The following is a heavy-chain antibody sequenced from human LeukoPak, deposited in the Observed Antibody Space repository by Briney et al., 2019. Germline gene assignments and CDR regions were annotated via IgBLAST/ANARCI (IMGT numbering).Heavy chain of an antibody. J-gene: IGHJ4*02. D-gene: IGHD2-21*01. Sequence: AVKVSCTTTGYTFPTYSVTWVRQAPGQGLEWMGRISGYNGNTDYAQKFQCRVTMTTDIPTNTAYMEVGNLRSDDTAVYFCARICRDSAYWGQGTLVSVSS. CDR2: ISGYNGNT. V-gene: IGHV1-18*04. CDR3: ARICRDSAY. CDR1: GYTFPTYS.